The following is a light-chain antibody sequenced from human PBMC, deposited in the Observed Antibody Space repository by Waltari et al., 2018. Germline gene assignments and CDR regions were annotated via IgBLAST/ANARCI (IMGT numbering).Light chain of an antibody. V-gene: IGLV1-47*01. CDR3: AAWDDTLRMV. Sequence: QSVLTQPPSASGTHGQTITIPCSGRDPHLGPNYVSWYQHLPGMAPKLLIYRNSQRPSGVPDRFSGSKSGKSASLAINGLRSEDEANYYCAAWDDTLRMVFGGGTKLTVL. CDR2: RNS. CDR1: DPHLGPNY. J-gene: IGLJ2*01.